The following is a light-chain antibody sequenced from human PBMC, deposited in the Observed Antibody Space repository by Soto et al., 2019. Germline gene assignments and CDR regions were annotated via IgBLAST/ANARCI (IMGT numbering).Light chain of an antibody. CDR2: AAS. CDR1: QSISSY. Sequence: DIQMTQSPSSLSASVGDRVTITCRASQSISSYLNWYQQKPGKAPKLLIYAASSLQSGVPSRFSGSGSGTDVTLTISSLQPEDFATYYCQQSYSTSWTFGQGNKVEIK. J-gene: IGKJ1*01. CDR3: QQSYSTSWT. V-gene: IGKV1-39*01.